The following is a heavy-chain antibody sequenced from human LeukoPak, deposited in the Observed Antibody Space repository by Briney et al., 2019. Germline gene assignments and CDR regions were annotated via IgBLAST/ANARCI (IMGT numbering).Heavy chain of an antibody. J-gene: IGHJ6*02. CDR1: GGSISSYY. V-gene: IGHV4-4*07. Sequence: SETLSLTCTVSGGSISSYYWSWIRQPAGKGLEWIGRIYTSGSTNYNPSLKSRVTMSVDTSKNQSSLKLSSVTAADTAVYYCARERLGYCTNGVCYKGGAYYYYGMDVWGQGTTVTVSS. CDR2: IYTSGST. CDR3: ARERLGYCTNGVCYKGGAYYYYGMDV. D-gene: IGHD2-8*01.